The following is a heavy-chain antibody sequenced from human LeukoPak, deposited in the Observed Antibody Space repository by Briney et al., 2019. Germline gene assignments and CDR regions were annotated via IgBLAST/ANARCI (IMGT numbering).Heavy chain of an antibody. J-gene: IGHJ4*02. CDR2: INHSGST. CDR1: GGSFSCYY. V-gene: IGHV4-34*01. Sequence: SETLSLTCAVYGGSFSCYYWSWIRQPPGKGLEWIGEINHSGSTNYNPSLKSRVTISVDTSKNQFSLKLSSVTAADTAVYYCATTHLGYCSSTSCTPGDYWGQGTLVTVSS. CDR3: ATTHLGYCSSTSCTPGDY. D-gene: IGHD2-2*01.